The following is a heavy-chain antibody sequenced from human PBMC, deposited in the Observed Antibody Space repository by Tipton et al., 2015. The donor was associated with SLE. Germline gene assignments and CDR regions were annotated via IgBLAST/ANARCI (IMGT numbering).Heavy chain of an antibody. Sequence: SLRLSCAASGFTFSYYGMHWVRQAPGKGLAWVAAIQSDGSREYYGDSVKGRFTISRDNSKNTLYLQMNSLRVEDTAVYYCARGRAVAGLWFDPWGQGTLVTVSS. CDR3: ARGRAVAGLWFDP. CDR1: GFTFSYYG. J-gene: IGHJ5*02. D-gene: IGHD6-19*01. V-gene: IGHV3-30*03. CDR2: IQSDGSRE.